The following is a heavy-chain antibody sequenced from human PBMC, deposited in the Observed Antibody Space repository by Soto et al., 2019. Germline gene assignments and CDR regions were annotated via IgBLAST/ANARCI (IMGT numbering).Heavy chain of an antibody. J-gene: IGHJ6*01. CDR1: GFTFSSYA. V-gene: IGHV3-23*01. CDR3: ATSTPYGRLRLVVLEWSGHYYYGVEV. Sequence: PGGSLRLACAASGFTFSSYAMSWVRQAPGKGLEWVSAISGSGGSTYYADSVKGRFTISRDNSKNTLYLQMNSLRAEDTAVYYCATSTPYGRLRLVVLEWSGHYYYGVEVRGQGTTVTVSS. D-gene: IGHD3-3*01. CDR2: ISGSGGST.